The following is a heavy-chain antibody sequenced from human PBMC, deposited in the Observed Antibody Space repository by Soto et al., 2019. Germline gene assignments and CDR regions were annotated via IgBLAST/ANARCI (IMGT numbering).Heavy chain of an antibody. CDR1: GGSISSGDYY. D-gene: IGHD3-22*01. CDR3: ARDRGYYYDSSGYGNYYYGMDV. V-gene: IGHV4-30-4*01. J-gene: IGHJ6*02. CDR2: IYYSGST. Sequence: QVQLQESGPGLVKPSQTLSLTCTVSGGSISSGDYYWSWIRQPPGKGLEWIGYIYYSGSTYYNPSLKSRVTISVDTSKNPFSLKLSSVTAADTDVYYCARDRGYYYDSSGYGNYYYGMDVWGQGTTVTVSS.